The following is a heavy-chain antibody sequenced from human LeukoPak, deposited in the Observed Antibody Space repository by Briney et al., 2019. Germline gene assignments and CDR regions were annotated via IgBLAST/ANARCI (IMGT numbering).Heavy chain of an antibody. CDR2: INPNSGGT. CDR1: GYTSTDYY. D-gene: IGHD2-15*01. Sequence: ASVKVSRKASGYTSTDYYVHWVRQAPGQGLEWVGWINPNSGGTKYAQKFQGRLTMTRDTSISTAYMELSHLISDDTALYCCARARCRGGSCDSDYSGQGTLVTVSS. CDR3: ARARCRGGSCDSDY. V-gene: IGHV1-2*02. J-gene: IGHJ4*02.